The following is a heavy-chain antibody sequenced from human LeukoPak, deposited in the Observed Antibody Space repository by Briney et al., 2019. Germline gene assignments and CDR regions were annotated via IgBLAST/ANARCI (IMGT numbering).Heavy chain of an antibody. Sequence: PSETLSLTCAVYGGSFSGYYWSWIRQPPGKGLEWIGEINHGGSTNYNPSLKSRVTISVDTSKNQFSPKLSSVTAADTAVYYCARHAGYSYGFVYSGQGTLVTVAS. J-gene: IGHJ4*02. V-gene: IGHV4-34*01. CDR1: GGSFSGYY. D-gene: IGHD5-18*01. CDR3: ARHAGYSYGFVY. CDR2: INHGGST.